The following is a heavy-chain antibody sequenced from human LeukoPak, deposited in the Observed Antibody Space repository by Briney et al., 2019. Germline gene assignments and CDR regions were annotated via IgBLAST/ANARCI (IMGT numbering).Heavy chain of an antibody. CDR2: ISGVGGST. CDR3: AKGVGYSSGWYMDYYYMDV. D-gene: IGHD6-19*01. Sequence: GGSLRLSCAASGFTFDDYAMHWVRQAPGKGLEWVSLISGVGGSTYYADSVKGRFTISRDNSKNSLYLQMNSLRTEDTALYYCAKGVGYSSGWYMDYYYMDVWGKGTTVTVSS. V-gene: IGHV3-43*02. CDR1: GFTFDDYA. J-gene: IGHJ6*03.